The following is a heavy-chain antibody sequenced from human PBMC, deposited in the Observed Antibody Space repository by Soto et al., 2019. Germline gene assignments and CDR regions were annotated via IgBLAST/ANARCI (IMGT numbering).Heavy chain of an antibody. CDR1: GFTFSDYY. D-gene: IGHD6-19*01. V-gene: IGHV3-11*01. Sequence: PGRSLRLSXAASGFTFSDYYMSCIRQAPGKGLEWSSSISSSAGTIYYGDSVKGRFTISRDNAKNSLFLQVNSLSAEDTAVYYCARDRLANVWGQGTTVTVAS. J-gene: IGHJ6*02. CDR3: ARDRLANV. CDR2: ISSSAGTI.